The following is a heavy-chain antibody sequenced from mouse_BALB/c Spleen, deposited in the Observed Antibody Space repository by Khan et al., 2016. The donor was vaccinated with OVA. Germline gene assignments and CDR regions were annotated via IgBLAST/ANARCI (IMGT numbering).Heavy chain of an antibody. V-gene: IGHV5-4*02. D-gene: IGHD2-1*01. Sequence: EVELVESGGGLVKPGGSLKLSCAASGFNFSDYYMYWVRQTPEKRLEWVATISDTFTYTYYMDNVKGRFTISRDDAKNNLYLQMSSLKSEDTAIYYCAIGHYGNPFAYWGQGTLVTVSP. CDR3: AIGHYGNPFAY. CDR1: GFNFSDYY. CDR2: ISDTFTYT. J-gene: IGHJ3*01.